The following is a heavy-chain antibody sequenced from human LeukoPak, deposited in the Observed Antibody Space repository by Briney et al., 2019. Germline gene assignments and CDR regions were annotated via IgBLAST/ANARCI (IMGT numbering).Heavy chain of an antibody. CDR3: ARLPAPAFHPNRSYFFDY. D-gene: IGHD2-2*01. CDR2: IYHSGST. Sequence: EPRSLPCPVSGCPVSSSSYYGSWILQPPGKGLEWIGYIYHSGSTNYNPPLKSRVTTSLDPYKNQYSLKLSSMTAADTAVYYCARLPAPAFHPNRSYFFDYWGQGTLVNVSS. V-gene: IGHV4-61*01. J-gene: IGHJ4*02. CDR1: GCPVSSSSYY.